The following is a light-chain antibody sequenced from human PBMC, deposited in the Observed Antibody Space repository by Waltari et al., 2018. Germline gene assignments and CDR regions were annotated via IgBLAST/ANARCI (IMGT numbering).Light chain of an antibody. CDR1: SSDVGGYNY. J-gene: IGLJ3*02. Sequence: QSALTQAASVSGSPGQPISISCTGTSSDVGGYNYVSWYQQNPGKAPKLIIYEVSNRPSGVSSRFCGSKSGNTASLTISGLQAEDEADYYCSSYASRNTRVFGGGTKLTVL. CDR3: SSYASRNTRV. V-gene: IGLV2-14*01. CDR2: EVS.